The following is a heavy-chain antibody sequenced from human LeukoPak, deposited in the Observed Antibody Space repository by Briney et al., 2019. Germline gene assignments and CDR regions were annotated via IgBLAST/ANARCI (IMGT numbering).Heavy chain of an antibody. CDR2: ISGSGDNT. V-gene: IGHV3-23*01. CDR1: GFTFSSHG. J-gene: IGHJ3*02. Sequence: PGGSLRLSCAASGFTFSSHGMSWVRQAPGKGLEWVSTISGSGDNTYYADSVKGRFTISRDNSKNTLYLQMNSLRAEDTAVYYCAKGPIYDILTGWRKTHNAFDIWGQGTMVTVSS. D-gene: IGHD3-9*01. CDR3: AKGPIYDILTGWRKTHNAFDI.